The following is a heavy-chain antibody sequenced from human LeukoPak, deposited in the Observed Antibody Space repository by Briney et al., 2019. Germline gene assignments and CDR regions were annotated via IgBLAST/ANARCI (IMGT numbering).Heavy chain of an antibody. Sequence: PSETLSLTCTMSGGSISGHYWSWIRQPPGSGLEWVGYIYNSGSTSYNPSLKSRVTISLDMSKNQFSLRLSSVTAADTAVYYCARDPAASFGSGNWGQGTLVTVSS. D-gene: IGHD3-10*01. V-gene: IGHV4-4*08. CDR3: ARDPAASFGSGN. CDR2: IYNSGST. J-gene: IGHJ4*02. CDR1: GGSISGHY.